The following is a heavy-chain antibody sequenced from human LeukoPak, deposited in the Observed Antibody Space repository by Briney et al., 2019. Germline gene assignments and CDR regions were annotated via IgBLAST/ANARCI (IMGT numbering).Heavy chain of an antibody. CDR3: AREAADSSGYRPFDY. J-gene: IGHJ4*02. V-gene: IGHV4-4*07. CDR1: GGSISSYY. D-gene: IGHD3-22*01. Sequence: SETLSLTCTVSGGSISSYYWSWIRQPAGKGLEWIGRIYTSGSTSYNPSLKSRVAMSVDTSKNQFSLKLSSVTAADTAVYYCAREAADSSGYRPFDYWGQGTLVTVSS. CDR2: IYTSGST.